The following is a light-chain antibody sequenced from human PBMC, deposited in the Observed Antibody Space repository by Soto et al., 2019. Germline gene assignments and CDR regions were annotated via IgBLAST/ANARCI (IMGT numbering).Light chain of an antibody. CDR3: HQYGRSPFT. CDR2: DAS. V-gene: IGKV3-20*01. Sequence: EIVLTQSPGTLSLSPGERATLSCRASQRVTSNYLAWYQQKPGQAPTFLIYDASSRATGIPDRFSDSGSGTDFTLTISRLEPEDFAVYYCHQYGRSPFTFGPGTKVDIK. CDR1: QRVTSNY. J-gene: IGKJ3*01.